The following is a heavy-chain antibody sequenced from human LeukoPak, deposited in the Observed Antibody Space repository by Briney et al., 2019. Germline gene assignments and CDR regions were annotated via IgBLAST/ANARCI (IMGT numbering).Heavy chain of an antibody. J-gene: IGHJ6*02. D-gene: IGHD6-19*01. CDR3: ARRMYSSGWTLYGMDV. Sequence: SETLSLTCTVSGGSISSGGYYWSWIRQHPGKGLEWIGYIYYSGSTYYNPSLKSRVTISVDTSKNQFSLKLSSVTAADTAVYYCARRMYSSGWTLYGMDVWGQGTTVTVSS. CDR2: IYYSGST. V-gene: IGHV4-31*03. CDR1: GGSISSGGYY.